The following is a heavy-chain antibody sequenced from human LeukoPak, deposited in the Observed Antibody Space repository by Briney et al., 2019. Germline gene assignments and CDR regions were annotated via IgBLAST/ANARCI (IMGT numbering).Heavy chain of an antibody. J-gene: IGHJ4*02. CDR2: IWYDGSNK. CDR3: ARDYSGSYHYTFDY. D-gene: IGHD1-26*01. Sequence: GGSLRLSCAASGFTFSSYGMHWGRQAPGKGLEWVAVIWYDGSNKYYADSVKGRFTISRDNSKNTLYLQMNSLRAEDTAVYYCARDYSGSYHYTFDYWGQGTLVTVSS. CDR1: GFTFSSYG. V-gene: IGHV3-33*01.